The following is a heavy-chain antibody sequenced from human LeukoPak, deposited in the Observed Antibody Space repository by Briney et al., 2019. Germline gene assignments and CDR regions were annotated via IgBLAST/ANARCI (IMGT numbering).Heavy chain of an antibody. J-gene: IGHJ4*02. Sequence: SETLSLTCTVSAGSISSYYWSWIRQPPGKGLEWIGYIYYSGSTNYNPSLKSRVTISVDTSKNQFSLKLSSVTAADTAVYYCARGWPSGSSFDYWGQGTLVTVSS. CDR3: ARGWPSGSSFDY. CDR1: AGSISSYY. D-gene: IGHD3-22*01. CDR2: IYYSGST. V-gene: IGHV4-59*01.